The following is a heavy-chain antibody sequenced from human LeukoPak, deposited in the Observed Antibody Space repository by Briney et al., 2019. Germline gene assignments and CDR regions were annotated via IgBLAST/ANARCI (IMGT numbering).Heavy chain of an antibody. V-gene: IGHV3-23*01. CDR3: TKGSDCRSSTRYARAPFNWFDP. J-gene: IGHJ5*02. CDR1: GFTFNKYT. CDR2: VAGSGADT. Sequence: PGGSLRLSCAASGFTFNKYTMHWVRQAPGKGLEWVAAVAGSGADTYYADSVKGRFTISRDNSNNRLFLQINSLRAEDTAVYYCTKGSDCRSSTRYARAPFNWFDPWGQGTLVTVSS. D-gene: IGHD2-2*01.